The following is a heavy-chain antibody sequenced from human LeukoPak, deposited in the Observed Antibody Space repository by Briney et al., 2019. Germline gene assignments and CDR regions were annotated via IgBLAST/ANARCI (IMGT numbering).Heavy chain of an antibody. V-gene: IGHV4-34*01. D-gene: IGHD6-19*01. J-gene: IGHJ3*02. CDR3: ARPMVPQGAGAFDI. CDR1: GGSFSGYY. CDR2: INHSGST. Sequence: SETLSLTCAVYGGSFSGYYWSWIRQPPGKGLEWIGEINHSGSTNYNPSLKSRVTISVDTSKNQFSLKLSSVTAADTAVYYCARPMVPQGAGAFDIWGQGTMVTASS.